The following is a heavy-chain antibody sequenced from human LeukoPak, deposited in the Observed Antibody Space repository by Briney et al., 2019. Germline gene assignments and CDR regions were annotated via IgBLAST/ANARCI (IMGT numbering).Heavy chain of an antibody. CDR3: ATLQQRYCSGGSCFTYYYYYYGMDA. J-gene: IGHJ6*02. CDR2: ISGSGGST. Sequence: PGGSLRLSCAASGFTFSSYAMSWVRQAPGKGLEWVSAISGSGGSTYYADSVKGRFTISRDNSKNTLYLQMNSLRAEDTAVYYCATLQQRYCSGGSCFTYYYYYYGMDAWGQGTTVTVSS. V-gene: IGHV3-23*01. D-gene: IGHD2-15*01. CDR1: GFTFSSYA.